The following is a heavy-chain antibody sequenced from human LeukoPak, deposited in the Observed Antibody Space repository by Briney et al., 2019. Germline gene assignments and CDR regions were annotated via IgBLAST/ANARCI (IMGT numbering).Heavy chain of an antibody. V-gene: IGHV3-48*02. Sequence: GGSLRLSCVASVVTFSSYSMNWVRQAPGKGLEWVSYVSTSSVSMYYADSVKGRFTISRDNANNSLSLQMNSLRDEDTAVYYCLLGSPLDFWGQGTLVTVSS. CDR3: LLGSPLDF. CDR2: VSTSSVSM. D-gene: IGHD3-10*01. J-gene: IGHJ4*02. CDR1: VVTFSSYS.